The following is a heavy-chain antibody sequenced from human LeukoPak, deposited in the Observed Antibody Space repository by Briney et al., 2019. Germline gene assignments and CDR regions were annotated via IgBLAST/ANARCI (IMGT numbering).Heavy chain of an antibody. Sequence: GGSLRLSCAGSGFTFSSYGMHWVRQAPGKGLEWVAVISYDGSNKYYADSVKGRFTISRDNSKDTLYLQMSSLRAEDTAVYYCARASEGFIAAAGNVYWGQGTLVTVSS. D-gene: IGHD6-13*01. CDR3: ARASEGFIAAAGNVY. CDR2: ISYDGSNK. J-gene: IGHJ4*02. CDR1: GFTFSSYG. V-gene: IGHV3-30*03.